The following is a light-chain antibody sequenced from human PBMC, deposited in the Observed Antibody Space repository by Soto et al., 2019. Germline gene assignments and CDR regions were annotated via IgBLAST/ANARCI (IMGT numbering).Light chain of an antibody. J-gene: IGLJ2*01. Sequence: QSALTQPASVSGSPGQSITISCTGTTSDVGGYNYVSWYQQHPGKAPKLMIYDVSNRPSGVSNRFSGSKSGNTASLTISGVQADDEADSYCSSYTSSSTLFGGGTKLTVL. V-gene: IGLV2-14*01. CDR3: SSYTSSSTL. CDR1: TSDVGGYNY. CDR2: DVS.